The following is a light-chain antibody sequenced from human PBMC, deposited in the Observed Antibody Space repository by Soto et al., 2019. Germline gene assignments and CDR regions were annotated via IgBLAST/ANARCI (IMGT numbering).Light chain of an antibody. Sequence: EIVMTQSPATLSVSPGERATLSCRASQSINRNLAWYQQKPGQAPRLLIYGASTRATDIPARFSGSGSGTEFTLTISSLQSEDFAFYYCQQYSNWPRTFGQGTKVEIK. CDR2: GAS. CDR1: QSINRN. CDR3: QQYSNWPRT. J-gene: IGKJ1*01. V-gene: IGKV3-15*01.